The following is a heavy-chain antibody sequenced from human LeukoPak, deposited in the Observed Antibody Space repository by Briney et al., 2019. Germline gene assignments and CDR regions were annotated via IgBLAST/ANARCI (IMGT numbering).Heavy chain of an antibody. CDR2: IYYSGST. Sequence: SETLSLTCTVSGGSISSSSYYWGWLRQPPGKGLEWIGSIYYSGSTYYNPSLKSRVTISVDTSKNQFSLKLISVTAADTAVYYCTRIQGSSSYFDYWGQGTLVTVSS. CDR3: TRIQGSSSYFDY. V-gene: IGHV4-39*01. CDR1: GGSISSSSYY. J-gene: IGHJ4*02.